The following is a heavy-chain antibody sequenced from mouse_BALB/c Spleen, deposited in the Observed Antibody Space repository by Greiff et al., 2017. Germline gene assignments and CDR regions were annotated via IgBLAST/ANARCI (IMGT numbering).Heavy chain of an antibody. J-gene: IGHJ4*01. CDR3: ARRYDYYAMDY. V-gene: IGHV1-5*01. Sequence: EVQLQQSGTVLARPGASVKMSCKASGYTFTSYWMHWVKQRPGQGLEWIGAIYPGNSDTSYNQKFKGKAKLTAVTSTSTAYMELSSLTNEDSAVYYCARRYDYYAMDYWGQGTSVTVSS. D-gene: IGHD2-14*01. CDR2: IYPGNSDT. CDR1: GYTFTSYW.